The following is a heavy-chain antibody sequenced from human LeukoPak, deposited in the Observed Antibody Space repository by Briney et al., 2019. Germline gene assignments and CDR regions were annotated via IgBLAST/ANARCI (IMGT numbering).Heavy chain of an antibody. CDR2: ISKGGTNK. CDR1: GFTFSTYS. Sequence: QPGRSLGLSCAASGFTFSTYSLHWVRQAPGKGLEWVAVISKGGTNKYYADSVKGRFTISRDNSKNTLYMQMNSLRSEDTAVYYCTRTDAFDIWGQGTMVTVSS. V-gene: IGHV3-30-3*01. J-gene: IGHJ3*02. CDR3: TRTDAFDI.